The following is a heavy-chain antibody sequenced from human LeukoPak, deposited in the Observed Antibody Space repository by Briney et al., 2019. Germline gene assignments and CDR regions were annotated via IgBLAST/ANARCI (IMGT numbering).Heavy chain of an antibody. Sequence: SETLSLTCTVSGSISGYYWSWIRQPPGKGLEWIGYIYYSGSTNYNPSLKSRVTISVDTSKNQFSLKLSSVTAADTAVYYCARGGLYYFDYWGQGTLVTVSS. CDR1: GSISGYY. CDR3: ARGGLYYFDY. CDR2: IYYSGST. J-gene: IGHJ4*02. V-gene: IGHV4-59*01. D-gene: IGHD5-12*01.